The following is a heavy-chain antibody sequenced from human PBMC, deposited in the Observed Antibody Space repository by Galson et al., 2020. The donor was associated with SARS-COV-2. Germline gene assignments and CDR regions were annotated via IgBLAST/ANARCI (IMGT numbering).Heavy chain of an antibody. CDR3: ARDLSAAGTIAFDP. J-gene: IGHJ5*02. V-gene: IGHV1-18*01. CDR2: ISPNNGNT. Sequence: ASVKVSCKASGYTFTNYGISWVRQAPGQGLEWMGWISPNNGNTKYAQQLQGRVTMTTDTSTSTAYMELGSLRSDDTAVYYCARDLSAAGTIAFDPWGQGTLVTVSS. D-gene: IGHD6-13*01. CDR1: GYTFTNYG.